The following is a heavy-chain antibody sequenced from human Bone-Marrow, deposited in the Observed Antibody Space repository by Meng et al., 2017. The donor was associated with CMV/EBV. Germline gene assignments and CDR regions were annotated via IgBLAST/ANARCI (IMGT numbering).Heavy chain of an antibody. CDR1: GFTFSSYS. D-gene: IGHD3-9*01. Sequence: GGSLRLSCASSGFTFSSYSMNWVRQAPGKGLEWVSYISSSSSTIYYADSVKGRFTISRDNAKNSLYLQMNSLRAEDTAVYFCARALDILTGYFPYYYYYGMDVWGQGTTVTVYS. CDR2: ISSSSSTI. V-gene: IGHV3-48*04. J-gene: IGHJ6*01. CDR3: ARALDILTGYFPYYYYYGMDV.